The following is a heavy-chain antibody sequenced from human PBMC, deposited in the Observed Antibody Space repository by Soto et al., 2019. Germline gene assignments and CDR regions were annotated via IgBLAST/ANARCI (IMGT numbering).Heavy chain of an antibody. CDR1: GYSFITYD. D-gene: IGHD1-1*01. CDR3: ARRKERSGPHYFDS. J-gene: IGHJ4*02. Sequence: QVQLVQSGAEVKKPGASVKVSCKASGYSFITYDINWVRQAPGQGLEWMGWMNPYNGNAGYAQKFQVRVIMARNTSISIAYMGLSSLRSNDTAVYFCARRKERSGPHYFDSWGQGTLITL. V-gene: IGHV1-8*01. CDR2: MNPYNGNA.